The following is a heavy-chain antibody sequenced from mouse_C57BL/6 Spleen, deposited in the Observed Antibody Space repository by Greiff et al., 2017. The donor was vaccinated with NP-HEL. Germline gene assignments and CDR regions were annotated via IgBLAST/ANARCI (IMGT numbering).Heavy chain of an antibody. Sequence: VQLQQSGAELVRPGASVTLSCKASGYTFTDYEMHWVKQTPVHGLEWIGAIDPETGGTAYNQKFKGKAILTADKSSSTAYMELRSLTSEDSAVYYCTRSSLPPYWGQGTLVTVSA. V-gene: IGHV1-15*01. J-gene: IGHJ3*01. D-gene: IGHD1-2*01. CDR3: TRSSLPPY. CDR1: GYTFTDYE. CDR2: IDPETGGT.